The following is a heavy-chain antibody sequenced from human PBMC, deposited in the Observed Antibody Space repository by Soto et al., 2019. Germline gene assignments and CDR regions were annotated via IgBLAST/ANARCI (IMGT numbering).Heavy chain of an antibody. D-gene: IGHD2-2*01. CDR3: ARDRYVVVPAYVSSYYYYGMDV. CDR2: IYYSGST. Sequence: QVQLQESGPWLVKPSQTLSLTCTVSGGSISSGDYYWSWIRQTPGNGMEWIGYIYYSGSTYYNPSLKSRVTISVDTSKTKCSMKLSSVTAADTAFYYCARDRYVVVPAYVSSYYYYGMDVWGQGKTVTVSS. J-gene: IGHJ6*02. CDR1: GGSISSGDYY. V-gene: IGHV4-30-4*01.